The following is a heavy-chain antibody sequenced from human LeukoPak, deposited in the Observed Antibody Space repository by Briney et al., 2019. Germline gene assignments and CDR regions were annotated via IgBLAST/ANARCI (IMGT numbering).Heavy chain of an antibody. J-gene: IGHJ5*02. D-gene: IGHD3-3*01. CDR3: ARGERIFGVVWRFNWFDP. CDR1: GGTFSSYA. CDR2: IIPIFGTA. V-gene: IGHV1-69*06. Sequence: SVKVSCKASGGTFSSYAISWVRQAPGQGLEWMGGIIPIFGTANYAQKFQGRVTITADKSTSTAYMELSSLRSEDTAVYYCARGERIFGVVWRFNWFDPWGQGTLVTVSS.